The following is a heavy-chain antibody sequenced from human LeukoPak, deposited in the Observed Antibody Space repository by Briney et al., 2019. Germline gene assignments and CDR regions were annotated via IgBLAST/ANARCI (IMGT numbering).Heavy chain of an antibody. CDR3: ARDPLYSSNWYVVPDY. J-gene: IGHJ4*02. Sequence: GASVKVSCEASGYTFTSYGISWVRQAPGQGLEWMGWISAYNGNTNYAQKLQGRVTMTTDASTTTAYMEMRSLRSDGTAVYYCARDPLYSSNWYVVPDYWGQGTLVTVSS. CDR1: GYTFTSYG. V-gene: IGHV1-18*01. D-gene: IGHD6-13*01. CDR2: ISAYNGNT.